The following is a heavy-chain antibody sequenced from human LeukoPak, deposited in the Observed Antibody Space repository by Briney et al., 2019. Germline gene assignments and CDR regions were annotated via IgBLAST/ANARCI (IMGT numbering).Heavy chain of an antibody. CDR2: IKQDGSGK. J-gene: IGHJ4*02. V-gene: IGHV3-7*01. CDR3: ARALWYGEILSPVMRGPLLY. Sequence: GGSLRLSCAASGFTFSSYWMNWVRQGPGKGLEWVANIKQDGSGKYYVDSVKGRFTTSRDNAKNSLYLQMNNLRAEDTAVYYCARALWYGEILSPVMRGPLLYWGQGNLVTVSP. CDR1: GFTFSSYW. D-gene: IGHD3-10*01.